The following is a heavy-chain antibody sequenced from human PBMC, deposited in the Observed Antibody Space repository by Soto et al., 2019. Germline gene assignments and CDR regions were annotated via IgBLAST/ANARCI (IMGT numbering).Heavy chain of an antibody. CDR3: ARAITGSGQDYYYYYYMDV. V-gene: IGHV4-31*03. Sequence: QVQLQESGPGLVKPSQTLSLTCTVSGGSISSGGYYWSWIRQHPGKGLEWIGYIYYSGSTYYNPSRKSRVTISVDTSKNQFSLKLSSGTAADTAVYYCARAITGSGQDYYYYYYMDVWGKGTTVTVSS. CDR1: GGSISSGGYY. D-gene: IGHD3-10*01. CDR2: IYYSGST. J-gene: IGHJ6*03.